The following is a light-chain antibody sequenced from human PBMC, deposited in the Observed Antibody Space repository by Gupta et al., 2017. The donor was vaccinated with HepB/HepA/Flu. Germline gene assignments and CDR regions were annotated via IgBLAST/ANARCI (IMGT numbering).Light chain of an antibody. V-gene: IGKV1-27*01. CDR1: HDIATY. J-gene: IGKJ4*01. CDR2: SAS. Sequence: DIQMTQSPSSLSASVGDRVTITCRASHDIATYLAWYQQQSGKVPRLLVYSASTLQSGVPSRFSGSGSGTDFTLSISSLQPEDVATYYCQKYNSAPLTFSGGTKVEIK. CDR3: QKYNSAPLT.